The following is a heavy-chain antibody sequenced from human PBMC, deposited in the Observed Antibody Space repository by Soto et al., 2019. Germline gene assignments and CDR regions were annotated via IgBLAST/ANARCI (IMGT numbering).Heavy chain of an antibody. V-gene: IGHV1-69*08. D-gene: IGHD5-12*01. CDR2: IIPLLDIA. J-gene: IGHJ4*02. CDR3: VRDSPIGSTYSGYDGIDY. CDR1: GGTFSNDI. Sequence: QVQLVQSGAEVKKPGSSVKVSCKASGGTFSNDIITWVRQAPGQGHEWMGRIIPLLDIANYAQKFQGRVTITADKSTSTAYMELNSLRSEDTAVYYCVRDSPIGSTYSGYDGIDYWGQGTLVTVSS.